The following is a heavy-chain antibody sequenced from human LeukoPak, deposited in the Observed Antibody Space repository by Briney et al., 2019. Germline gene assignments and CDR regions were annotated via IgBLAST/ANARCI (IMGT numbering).Heavy chain of an antibody. J-gene: IGHJ4*02. CDR3: ARNERYNWNDGEFDY. V-gene: IGHV7-4-1*02. CDR1: GYTFTSYA. D-gene: IGHD1-20*01. CDR2: INTNTGNP. Sequence: ASVKVSCKASGYTFTSYAMNWVRQAPGQGLEWMGWINTNTGNPTYAQGFTGRFVFSLDTSVSTAYLQISSPKAEDTAVYYCARNERYNWNDGEFDYWGQGTLVTVSS.